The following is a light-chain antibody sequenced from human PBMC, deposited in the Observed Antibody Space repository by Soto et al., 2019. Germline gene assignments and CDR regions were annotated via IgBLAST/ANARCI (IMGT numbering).Light chain of an antibody. CDR2: GAS. V-gene: IGKV3-20*01. CDR3: QQYGSSPLT. Sequence: EFVLTQSQSTLSLSPGERATLSCRASQSVSSSYLAWYQQKPGQAPRVLIYGASSRATGIPDRFSGSGSGTDFTLTISRLEPEDFAVYYCQQYGSSPLTFGGGTMVDI. J-gene: IGKJ4*01. CDR1: QSVSSSY.